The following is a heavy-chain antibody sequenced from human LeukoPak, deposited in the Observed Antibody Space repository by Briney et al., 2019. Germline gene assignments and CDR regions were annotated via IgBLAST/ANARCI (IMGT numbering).Heavy chain of an antibody. CDR1: GGPISSGAYY. CDR2: IHYSGTT. V-gene: IGHV4-31*03. D-gene: IGHD5-18*01. Sequence: PSQTLSLTCTVSGGPISSGAYYWSWIRQHPGKGLEWIGYIHYSGTTYYNPSLKSRVTISVDTSKNQFSLKLSSVTAAGTAVYYCVRFRDTADNWGQGTLVTVSS. J-gene: IGHJ4*02. CDR3: VRFRDTADN.